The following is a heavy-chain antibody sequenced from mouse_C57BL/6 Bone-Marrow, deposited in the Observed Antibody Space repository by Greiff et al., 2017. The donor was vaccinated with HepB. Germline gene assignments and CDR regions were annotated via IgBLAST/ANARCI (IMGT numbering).Heavy chain of an antibody. D-gene: IGHD3-1*01. CDR2: INPGSGGT. CDR1: GYAFTNYL. Sequence: QVQLQQSGAELVRPGTSVKVSCKASGYAFTNYLIEWVKQRPGQGLEWIGVINPGSGGTNYNEKFKGKATLTADKSSSTAYMQLSSLTSEDSAVYFCARSTGRRKNAMDYWGQGTSVTVSS. CDR3: ARSTGRRKNAMDY. J-gene: IGHJ4*01. V-gene: IGHV1-54*01.